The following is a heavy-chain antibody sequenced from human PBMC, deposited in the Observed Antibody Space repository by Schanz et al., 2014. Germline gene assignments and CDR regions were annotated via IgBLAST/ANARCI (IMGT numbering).Heavy chain of an antibody. D-gene: IGHD2-8*02. Sequence: ESGGDLVQPGGSLRLSCAASGFTFSIYGMSWVRQAPGKGLEWVSAISDTGDNTYYADSVKGRFSISRDNSQNTLYLQMDSLRPEDTAVYFCAKDTGYCHGGACYCFEYWVLGLLVTVSS. CDR2: ISDTGDNT. V-gene: IGHV3-23*01. CDR3: AKDTGYCHGGACYCFEY. J-gene: IGHJ4*01. CDR1: GFTFSIYG.